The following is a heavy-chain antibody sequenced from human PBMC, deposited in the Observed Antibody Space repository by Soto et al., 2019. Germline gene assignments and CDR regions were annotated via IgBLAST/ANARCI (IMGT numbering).Heavy chain of an antibody. D-gene: IGHD1-1*01. CDR2: ISNAASSK. CDR3: ARGDWSSGY. Sequence: EVKLVESGGKLVQPGGSLRLSCAASGFTFSAYGMNWVRQAPGKGLEWVSYISNAASSKYYADSVKGRFTVSRDNAKGSLYLQMDSLRDEDTAVYYCARGDWSSGYWGQGTLVTVSS. V-gene: IGHV3-48*02. CDR1: GFTFSAYG. J-gene: IGHJ4*02.